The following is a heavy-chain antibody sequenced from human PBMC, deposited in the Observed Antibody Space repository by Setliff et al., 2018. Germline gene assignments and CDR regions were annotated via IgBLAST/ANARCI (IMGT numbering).Heavy chain of an antibody. V-gene: IGHV3-73*01. CDR2: IRGRADNYAT. CDR1: GFSLSGSA. CDR3: TFARDGYDVFDI. D-gene: IGHD5-18*01. Sequence: HPGGSLRLSCAASGFSLSGSAVYWVRQASVKGLEWIGRIRGRADNYATAYAASVRGRFTISRDDSKNTAYLQMNSLKTEDTAVYYCTFARDGYDVFDIWGQGTMVTVSS. J-gene: IGHJ3*02.